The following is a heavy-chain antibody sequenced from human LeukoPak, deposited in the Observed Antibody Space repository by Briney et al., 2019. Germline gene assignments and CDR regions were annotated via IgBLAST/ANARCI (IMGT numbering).Heavy chain of an antibody. J-gene: IGHJ3*02. Sequence: SETLSLTCTVSGGSISSYYWSWMRQPPGKGLEWIGYISYSGSTYYNHSLKSRLTISVDTSKNYFSLKLSSVTAADTAVYFCARAPFYGTNSRGAFEIWGQGTMVTVSS. CDR1: GGSISSYY. CDR2: ISYSGST. D-gene: IGHD4-23*01. V-gene: IGHV4-59*01. CDR3: ARAPFYGTNSRGAFEI.